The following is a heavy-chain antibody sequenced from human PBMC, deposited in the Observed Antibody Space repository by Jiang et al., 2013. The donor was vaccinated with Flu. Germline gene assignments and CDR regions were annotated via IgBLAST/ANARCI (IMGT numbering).Heavy chain of an antibody. V-gene: IGHV1-8*01. J-gene: IGHJ5*02. CDR3: ARLDTYYYGSGSYSSP. Sequence: SGAEVKKPGASVKVSCKASGYTFTSYDINWVRQATGQGLEWMGWMNPNSGNTGYAQKFQGRVTMTRNTSISTAYMELSSLRSEDTAVYYCARLDTYYYGSGSYSSPWGQGTLVTVSS. CDR2: MNPNSGNT. D-gene: IGHD3-10*01. CDR1: GYTFTSYD.